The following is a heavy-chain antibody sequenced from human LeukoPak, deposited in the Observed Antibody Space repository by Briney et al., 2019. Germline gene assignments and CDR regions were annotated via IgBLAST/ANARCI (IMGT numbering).Heavy chain of an antibody. Sequence: ASVKVSCKASGYTFTGSYMHWVRQAPGQGLEWMGWINPNSGGTNYAQKFQGRVTMTGDTSISTAYMELSRLRSDDTAVYYCARVLESGYSYGPMVYWFDPWGQGTLVTVSS. CDR3: ARVLESGYSYGPMVYWFDP. CDR2: INPNSGGT. CDR1: GYTFTGSY. V-gene: IGHV1-2*02. D-gene: IGHD5-18*01. J-gene: IGHJ5*02.